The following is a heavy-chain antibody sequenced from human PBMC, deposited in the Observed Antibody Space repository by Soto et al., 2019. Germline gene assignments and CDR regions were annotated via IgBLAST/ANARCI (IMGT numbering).Heavy chain of an antibody. Sequence: RASVKVSCKASGGTFSSYAISWVRQAPGQGLEWMGGIIPIFGTANYAQKFQGRVTITADESTSTAYMELSSLRSEDTAVYYCARGLLWPSSSPLGYYGMDVWGQGTTVTVSS. CDR1: GGTFSSYA. D-gene: IGHD6-6*01. CDR2: IIPIFGTA. J-gene: IGHJ6*02. CDR3: ARGLLWPSSSPLGYYGMDV. V-gene: IGHV1-69*13.